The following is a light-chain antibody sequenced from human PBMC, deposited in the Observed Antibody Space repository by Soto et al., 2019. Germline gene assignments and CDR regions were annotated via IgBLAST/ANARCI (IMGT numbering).Light chain of an antibody. Sequence: QGAESGYSVSPGVGDRVTNTCRASQSISGWLAWYQQKPGKAPKLLIYDASSLESGVPSRFSGSGSKTDFTLTISTLQPEDFATYNCQQFNSVPLTFGGGTKVDIK. CDR2: DAS. V-gene: IGKV1-5*01. J-gene: IGKJ4*01. CDR1: QSISGW. CDR3: QQFNSVPLT.